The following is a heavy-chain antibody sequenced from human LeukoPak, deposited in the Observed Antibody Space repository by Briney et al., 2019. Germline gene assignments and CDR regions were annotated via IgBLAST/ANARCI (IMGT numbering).Heavy chain of an antibody. CDR1: VFTFINAW. CDR2: IKSKTDARTI. CDR3: TAERGYSYLY. D-gene: IGHD5-18*01. Sequence: GGSLRLSCAVSVFTFINAWMSWVRQAPGKGLVWVGRIKSKTDARTIDYAAPVKGRLTISRDDSKNTLYLQLNSLKTEDTAVYYCTAERGYSYLYWGQGTLVTVSS. V-gene: IGHV3-15*01. J-gene: IGHJ4*02.